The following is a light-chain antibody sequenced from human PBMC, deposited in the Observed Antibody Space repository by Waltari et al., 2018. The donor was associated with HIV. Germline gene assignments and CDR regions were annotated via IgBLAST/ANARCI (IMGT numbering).Light chain of an antibody. CDR2: NAS. J-gene: IGKJ2*01. V-gene: IGKV1-8*01. CDR1: QDISHH. CDR3: QQYYSYPSVT. Sequence: AIRMTQSPSSFSASTGDRVTISCRASQDISHHLAWFQQKPGKAPKLLIYNASTLQGGVPSRFSGDGSGTDFNLTLGCLQSEDFATYFCQQYYSYPSVTFGQGTKVDVK.